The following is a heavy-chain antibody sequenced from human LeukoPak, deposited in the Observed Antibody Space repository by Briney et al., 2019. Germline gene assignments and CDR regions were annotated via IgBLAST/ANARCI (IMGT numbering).Heavy chain of an antibody. Sequence: PGGSLRLSCAASGFTLSTYWMHWVRQVPGKGLEWVSAISGSGGSTYYADSVKGRFTISRDNSKNTLYLQMNSLRAEDTAVYYCAKGRHKYYYYYGMDVWGQGTTVTVSS. CDR3: AKGRHKYYYYYGMDV. CDR1: GFTLSTYW. J-gene: IGHJ6*02. CDR2: ISGSGGST. V-gene: IGHV3-23*01.